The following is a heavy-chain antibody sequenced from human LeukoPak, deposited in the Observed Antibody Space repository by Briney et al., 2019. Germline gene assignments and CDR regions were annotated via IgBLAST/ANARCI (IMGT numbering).Heavy chain of an antibody. V-gene: IGHV3-7*01. J-gene: IGHJ4*02. CDR1: GGSFSGYY. CDR2: IKQDGSEK. CDR3: ARERTGLDY. D-gene: IGHD1-14*01. Sequence: PSETLSLTCAVYGGSFSGYYWSWVRQAPGKGLEWVANIKQDGSEKYYVDSVKGRFTISRDNAKNSLYLQMNSLRAEDTAVYYCARERTGLDYWGQGTLVTVSS.